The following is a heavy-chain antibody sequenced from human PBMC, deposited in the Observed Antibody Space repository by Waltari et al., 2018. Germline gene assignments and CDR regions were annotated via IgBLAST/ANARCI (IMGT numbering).Heavy chain of an antibody. CDR3: AKEIRPNDF. Sequence: EVQLLESGGGFVQPGGSLRLSCVGFGFRFSSSSMSWGRQAPGKGLEWVSSISISGTKLYYADSVKGRFTISRDNSKNALHLQMNSLRAEDTAIYYCAKEIRPNDFWGQGTLVTVSS. J-gene: IGHJ4*02. CDR2: ISISGTKL. D-gene: IGHD1-1*01. CDR1: GFRFSSSS. V-gene: IGHV3-23*01.